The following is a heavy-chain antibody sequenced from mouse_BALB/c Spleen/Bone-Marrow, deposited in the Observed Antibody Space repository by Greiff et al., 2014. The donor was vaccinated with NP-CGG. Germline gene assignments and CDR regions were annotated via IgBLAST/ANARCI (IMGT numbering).Heavy chain of an antibody. V-gene: IGHV1-9*01. CDR1: GYTFSSYW. CDR3: ARDHFDH. Sequence: QVQLQQSGAELMKPGASVKISCKATGYTFSSYWIEWIKQRPGHGLEWIGEILPGSVTTNYNGRFKGKATFTADTSSKPAYMQLSSXTSEDSAVYYCARDHFDHWGPGTTLTVSS. J-gene: IGHJ2*01. CDR2: ILPGSVTT.